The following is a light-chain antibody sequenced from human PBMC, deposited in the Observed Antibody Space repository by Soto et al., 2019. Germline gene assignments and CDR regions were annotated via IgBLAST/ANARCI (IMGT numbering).Light chain of an antibody. CDR2: AAS. CDR1: QSVSIN. J-gene: IGKJ1*01. V-gene: IGKV3-15*01. CDR3: QQYNNWWT. Sequence: DIVMTQSPATLSVSPGERATLSCRASQSVSINLAWYQQKPGQAPRLLIYAASTRATGIPARFSGSGSGTEFTLTISSLQSEDFAVYYCQQYNNWWTFGQGTKVEIK.